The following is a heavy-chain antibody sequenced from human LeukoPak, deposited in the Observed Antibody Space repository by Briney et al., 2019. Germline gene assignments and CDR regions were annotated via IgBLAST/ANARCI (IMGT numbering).Heavy chain of an antibody. D-gene: IGHD2-2*01. V-gene: IGHV1-2*02. CDR2: INPNSGGT. CDR1: GYTFTGYY. J-gene: IGHJ5*02. CDR3: ARDGNEYCSSTSCSVWFDP. Sequence: ASVKVSCKASGYTFTGYYMHLVRQAPGQGLEWMGWINPNSGGTNYARKFQGRVTMSRDTSISTAYMELSRVRSDDPAVYCCARDGNEYCSSTSCSVWFDPWGQGTLVTVSS.